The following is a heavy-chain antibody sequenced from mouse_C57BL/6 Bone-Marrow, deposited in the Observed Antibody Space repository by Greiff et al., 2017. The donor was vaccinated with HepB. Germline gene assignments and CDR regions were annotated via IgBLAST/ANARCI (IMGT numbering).Heavy chain of an antibody. Sequence: QVQLQQPGAELVMPGASVKLSCKASGYTFTSYWMHWVKQRPGQGLEWIGEIDPSDSYTNYNQKFKGNSTLTVDKSSSTAYMQLSSLTSEDSAVYYCARTKSQLRLPYYAMDYWGQGTSVTVSS. J-gene: IGHJ4*01. D-gene: IGHD3-2*02. CDR1: GYTFTSYW. CDR2: IDPSDSYT. CDR3: ARTKSQLRLPYYAMDY. V-gene: IGHV1-69*01.